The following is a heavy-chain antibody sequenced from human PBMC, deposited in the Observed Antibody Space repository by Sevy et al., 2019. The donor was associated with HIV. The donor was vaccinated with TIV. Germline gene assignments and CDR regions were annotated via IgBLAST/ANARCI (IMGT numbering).Heavy chain of an antibody. J-gene: IGHJ4*02. CDR3: ARVKFTRIGYYYDSSGSIIDY. V-gene: IGHV3-33*01. CDR1: GFTFSSYG. CDR2: IWYDGSNK. D-gene: IGHD3-22*01. Sequence: GGSLRLSCAASGFTFSSYGMHWVRQAPGKGLEWVAVIWYDGSNKYYADSVKGRFTISRDNSKNMLYLQMNSLRAEDTAVYYCARVKFTRIGYYYDSSGSIIDYWGQGTLVTVSS.